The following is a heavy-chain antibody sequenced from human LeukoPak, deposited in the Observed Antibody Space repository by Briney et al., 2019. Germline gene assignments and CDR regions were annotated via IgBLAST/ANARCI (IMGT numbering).Heavy chain of an antibody. CDR2: ISGSGDYT. CDR3: QNFVEEIVEEPADSYVRDV. J-gene: IGHJ6*04. CDR1: GFTFSSYA. Sequence: GGSLRLSCAASGFTFSSYAMTWVRQAPGKGLEWVSSISGSGDYTNYAGSVKGRFTISRDNSKNTLYLQMNSLRAEDTAVYYCQNFVEEIVEEPADSYVRDVWGKGPTVTVS. D-gene: IGHD2-2*01. V-gene: IGHV3-23*01.